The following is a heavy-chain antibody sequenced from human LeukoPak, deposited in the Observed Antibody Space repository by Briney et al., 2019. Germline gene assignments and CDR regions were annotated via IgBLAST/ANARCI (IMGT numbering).Heavy chain of an antibody. CDR1: GYTFTSYA. J-gene: IGHJ3*02. CDR2: IDGGNGNA. CDR3: ARDRGLGDASDI. Sequence: GASVKVSCKASGYTFTSYAIHWVRQAPGQRLEWMGWIDGGNGNAKCSQELQGRVTITRDTSANTAYMELSSLRSEDTAVYYCARDRGLGDASDIWGQGTMVTVSS. D-gene: IGHD3-10*01. V-gene: IGHV1-3*03.